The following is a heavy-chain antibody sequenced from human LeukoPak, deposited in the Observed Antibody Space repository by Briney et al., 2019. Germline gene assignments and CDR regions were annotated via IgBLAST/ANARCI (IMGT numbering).Heavy chain of an antibody. CDR1: GYTFTGYY. D-gene: IGHD3-22*01. CDR2: INPNSGGT. J-gene: IGHJ5*02. Sequence: ASVKVSCKASGYTFTGYYMHWVRQAPGQGLEWMGWINPNSGGTNYAQKFQGRVTMTRDTSISTAYMELSRLRSDDTAVYYCARDSADYYDSSGYSSWGQGTLVTVSS. V-gene: IGHV1-2*02. CDR3: ARDSADYYDSSGYSS.